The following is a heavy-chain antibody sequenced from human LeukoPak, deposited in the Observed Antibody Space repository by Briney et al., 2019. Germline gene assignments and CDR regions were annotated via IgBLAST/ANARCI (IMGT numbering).Heavy chain of an antibody. CDR1: GFTFSSYE. J-gene: IGHJ6*04. D-gene: IGHD3-22*01. Sequence: GGSLRLSCAASGFTFSSYEMNWGRQAPGKGLEWVSYISSSGSTIYYADSVKGRFTISRDNAKNSLYLQMNSLRAEDTAVYYCARDPLVVGVAVLYYYYGMDVWGKGTTVTVSS. CDR2: ISSSGSTI. CDR3: ARDPLVVGVAVLYYYYGMDV. V-gene: IGHV3-48*03.